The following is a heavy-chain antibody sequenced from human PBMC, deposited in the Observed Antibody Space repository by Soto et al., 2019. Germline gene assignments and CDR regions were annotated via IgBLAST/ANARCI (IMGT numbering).Heavy chain of an antibody. D-gene: IGHD3-3*01. CDR3: ARAGAISGASDWFDP. CDR2: MNPNSGNT. Sequence: ASVKVSCKASGYTFTSYDINWVRQATGQGLEWMGWMNPNSGNTGYAQKFQGRVTMTRNTSISTAYMELSSLGSEDTAVYYCARAGAISGASDWFDPWGQGTLVTVSS. J-gene: IGHJ5*02. V-gene: IGHV1-8*01. CDR1: GYTFTSYD.